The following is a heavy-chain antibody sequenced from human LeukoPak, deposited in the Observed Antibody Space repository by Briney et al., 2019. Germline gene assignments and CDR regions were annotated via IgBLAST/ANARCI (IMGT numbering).Heavy chain of an antibody. CDR3: ARGPICTNGVCYPAPFAY. Sequence: PGGSLRLSCAASGFTFSSYSMNWVRQAPGKGLEWVSSISSSSSYIYYADSVEGRFTISRDNAKNSLYLQMNSLRAEETAVYYCARGPICTNGVCYPAPFAYWGQGTLVTVSS. D-gene: IGHD2-8*01. J-gene: IGHJ4*02. V-gene: IGHV3-21*01. CDR1: GFTFSSYS. CDR2: ISSSSSYI.